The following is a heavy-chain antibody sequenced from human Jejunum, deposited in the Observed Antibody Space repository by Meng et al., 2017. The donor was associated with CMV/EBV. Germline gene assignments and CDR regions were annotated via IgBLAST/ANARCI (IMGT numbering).Heavy chain of an antibody. J-gene: IGHJ4*02. CDR2: INHSCGP. D-gene: IGHD6-13*01. CDR1: GGSLCGYY. CDR3: ARVDQGHQLVLYY. V-gene: IGHV4-34*01. Sequence: AAYGGSLCGYYRTCIRQPPGKVLDFFAEINHSCGPSYNPSLTMRVTISVDPSKHQLTLKLTSVTAADTSVYYCARVDQGHQLVLYYWGQGALVTVSS.